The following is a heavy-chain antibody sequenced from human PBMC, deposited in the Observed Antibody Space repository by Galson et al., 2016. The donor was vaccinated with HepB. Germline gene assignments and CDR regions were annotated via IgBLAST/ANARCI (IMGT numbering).Heavy chain of an antibody. V-gene: IGHV4-4*02. J-gene: IGHJ4*02. CDR1: GDSITGSYW. CDR3: ARLIAAAGTDHLDS. CDR2: IYHTGST. D-gene: IGHD6-13*01. Sequence: SETLSLTCTVSGDSITGSYWWSWVRQPPGKGLEWIGEIYHTGSTNYNPSLKSRVTMSIDKSKNQFSLKLTYVTAADTAVYHCARLIAAAGTDHLDSWGQGTLITVSS.